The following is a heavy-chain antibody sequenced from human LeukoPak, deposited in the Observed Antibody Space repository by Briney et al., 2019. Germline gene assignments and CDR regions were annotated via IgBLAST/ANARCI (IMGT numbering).Heavy chain of an antibody. CDR3: AKLPADFWSGYYTGGSPGY. J-gene: IGHJ4*02. V-gene: IGHV3-23*01. D-gene: IGHD3-3*01. Sequence: GGSLRLSCAASGFSFSTYGMHWVRQAPGKGLEWVSAISGSGGSTYYADSVKGRFTISRDNSKNTLYLQMNSLRAEDTAVYYCAKLPADFWSGYYTGGSPGYWGQGTLVTVSS. CDR1: GFSFSTYG. CDR2: ISGSGGST.